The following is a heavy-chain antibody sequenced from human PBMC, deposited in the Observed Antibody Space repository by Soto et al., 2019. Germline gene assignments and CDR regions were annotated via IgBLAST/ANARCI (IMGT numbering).Heavy chain of an antibody. CDR3: ARDTRYCSGGSCYYYGMDV. CDR1: GGTFSSYA. Sequence: ASVKVSCKASGGTFSSYAISWVRQAPGQGLEWMGGIIPIFGTANYAQKFQGRVTITADESTSTAYMELSSLRSEDTAVYYCARDTRYCSGGSCYYYGMDVWGQGTTVTVSS. J-gene: IGHJ6*02. D-gene: IGHD2-15*01. V-gene: IGHV1-69*13. CDR2: IIPIFGTA.